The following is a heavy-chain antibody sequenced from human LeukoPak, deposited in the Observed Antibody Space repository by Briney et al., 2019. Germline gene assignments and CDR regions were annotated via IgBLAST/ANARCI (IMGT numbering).Heavy chain of an antibody. CDR2: IYYSGST. D-gene: IGHD5-18*01. CDR3: ATGRGDSYGFDY. V-gene: IGHV4-59*01. CDR1: GGSISSYY. Sequence: PSETLSLTCTVSGGSISSYYWSWIRQPPGKGLEWIGYIYYSGSTNYNPSLKSRVTISVDTSKNQFSLKPSSVTAADTAVYYCATGRGDSYGFDYWGQGTLVTVSS. J-gene: IGHJ4*02.